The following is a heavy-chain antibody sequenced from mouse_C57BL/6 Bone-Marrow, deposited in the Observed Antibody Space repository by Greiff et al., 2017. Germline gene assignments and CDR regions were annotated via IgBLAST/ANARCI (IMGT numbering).Heavy chain of an antibody. CDR1: GYTFTSYG. J-gene: IGHJ2*01. CDR3: ANLDSSVHFDY. Sequence: QVQLQQSGAELARPGASVKLSCTASGYTFTSYGISWVKQRTGQGLEWIGAIYPRSGNTYYNEKFKGKATLTADKSSSTAYMELRSLTSEDSAVYFCANLDSSVHFDYWGQGTTLTVSS. D-gene: IGHD3-2*02. CDR2: IYPRSGNT. V-gene: IGHV1-81*01.